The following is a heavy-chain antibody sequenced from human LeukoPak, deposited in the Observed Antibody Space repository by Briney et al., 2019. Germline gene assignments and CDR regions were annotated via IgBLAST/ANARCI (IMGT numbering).Heavy chain of an antibody. CDR1: GFTLSNYG. Sequence: GGSLRLSCAASGFTLSNYGLHWVRQAPGKGLECVSFIRNDGGYTFYAGSVRGRFTISRDNSKNTLYMQMNNLRVEDTAVYYCTRERYCSGASCYSDNTYFDSWGQGTLVTVSS. CDR2: IRNDGGYT. D-gene: IGHD2-2*01. V-gene: IGHV3-30*02. J-gene: IGHJ4*02. CDR3: TRERYCSGASCYSDNTYFDS.